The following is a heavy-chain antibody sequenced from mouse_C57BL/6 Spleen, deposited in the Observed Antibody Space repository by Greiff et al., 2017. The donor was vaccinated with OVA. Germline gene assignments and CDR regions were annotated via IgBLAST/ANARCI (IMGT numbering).Heavy chain of an antibody. J-gene: IGHJ2*01. CDR1: GYTFTSYW. V-gene: IGHV1-61*01. CDR2: IYPSDSET. Sequence: QVQLQQPGAELVRPGSSVKLSCKASGYTFTSYWMDWVKQRPGQGLEWIGNIYPSDSETHYNQKFKDKATLTVDKSSSTAYMQLSSLTSEDSAVYYCARGAYYSNYGYFDYWGQGTTLTVSS. CDR3: ARGAYYSNYGYFDY. D-gene: IGHD2-5*01.